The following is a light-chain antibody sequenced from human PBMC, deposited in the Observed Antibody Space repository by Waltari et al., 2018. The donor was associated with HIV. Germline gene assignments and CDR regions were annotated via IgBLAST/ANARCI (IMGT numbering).Light chain of an antibody. Sequence: SYVLTQPPSVSVAPGQTARITCGENNIGHKRVHSYQQKAGQAPVLVAYDDVDRPLGIPERFSGSNSGNTATLTINRVEAVDEADYYCQSWNDNTYHPDAVFGGGSKLTVL. CDR3: QSWNDNTYHPDAV. J-gene: IGLJ2*01. V-gene: IGLV3-21*02. CDR2: DDV. CDR1: NIGHKR.